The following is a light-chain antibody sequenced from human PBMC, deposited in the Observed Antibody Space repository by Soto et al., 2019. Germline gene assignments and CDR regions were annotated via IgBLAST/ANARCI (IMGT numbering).Light chain of an antibody. CDR1: QSVSTN. Sequence: RVMTQSPATLSLSPGERATLSCRASQSVSTNVAWYQQKPGQAPRLLIYGASTRATDIPARFSGSGSGTDVTLTISRLQYEDFAVYYCQQYNNWPPWTCGQGTKVEVK. CDR3: QQYNNWPPWT. J-gene: IGKJ1*01. V-gene: IGKV3-15*01. CDR2: GAS.